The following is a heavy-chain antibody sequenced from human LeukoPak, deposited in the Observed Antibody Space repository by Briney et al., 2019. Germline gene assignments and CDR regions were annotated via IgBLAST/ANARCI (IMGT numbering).Heavy chain of an antibody. CDR3: ARGMRAHSNFPYFDH. Sequence: SQTLSLTRVISVDSVSSNSASWNWIRQSPSRGLEWLGRTYYKSKWYNDYAVSVKSRITITPHTSKKQFSLQLNSVTPEDTAVYYCARGMRAHSNFPYFDHWGQGSRVTVSS. V-gene: IGHV6-1*01. CDR1: VDSVSSNSAS. D-gene: IGHD4-11*01. J-gene: IGHJ4*02. CDR2: TYYKSKWYN.